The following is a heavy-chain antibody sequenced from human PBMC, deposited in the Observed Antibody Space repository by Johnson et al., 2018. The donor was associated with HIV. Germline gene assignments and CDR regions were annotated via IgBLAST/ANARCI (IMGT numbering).Heavy chain of an antibody. D-gene: IGHD3-10*01. Sequence: QVQLVESGGGVVQPGRSLRLSCAASGFTFSTYDMHWVRQAPGKGLEWVAIIWYDGSNQYYGDSVKGRFTISRDNSKNTLYLQMNSLRAEDTAVYYCARSGYGSGSTHDAFDIWGQGTMVTVSS. CDR3: ARSGYGSGSTHDAFDI. CDR1: GFTFSTYD. V-gene: IGHV3-33*01. J-gene: IGHJ3*02. CDR2: IWYDGSNQ.